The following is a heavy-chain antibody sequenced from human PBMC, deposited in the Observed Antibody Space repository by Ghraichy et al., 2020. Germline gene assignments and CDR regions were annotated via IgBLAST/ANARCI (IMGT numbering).Heavy chain of an antibody. CDR2: IYYSGST. CDR1: GGSISSSSYY. V-gene: IGHV4-39*01. CDR3: ARQEGATHGFDY. J-gene: IGHJ4*02. D-gene: IGHD1-26*01. Sequence: SETLSLTCTVSGGSISSSSYYWGWIRQPPGKGLEWIGSIYYSGSTYYNPSLKSRVTISVDTSKNQFSLKLSSVTAADTAVYYCARQEGATHGFDYWGQGTLVTVSS.